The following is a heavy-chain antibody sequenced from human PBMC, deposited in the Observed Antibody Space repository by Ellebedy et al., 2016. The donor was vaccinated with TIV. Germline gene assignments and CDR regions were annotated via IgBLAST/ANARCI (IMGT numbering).Heavy chain of an antibody. CDR2: IYYSGCT. CDR3: ASLEMATILDAFDI. Sequence: MPSETLSLTCTVSGGSISRSTCYWGWIRQPPGKGLVWIGNIYYSGCTYYNPSLKSRATISVDTSKNQFSLKLTSVTAADTAVYYCASLEMATILDAFDIWGQGTKVTVSS. V-gene: IGHV4-39*01. J-gene: IGHJ3*02. CDR1: GGSISRSTCY. D-gene: IGHD5-24*01.